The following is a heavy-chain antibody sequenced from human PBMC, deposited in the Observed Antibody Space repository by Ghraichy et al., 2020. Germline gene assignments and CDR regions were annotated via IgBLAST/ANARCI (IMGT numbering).Heavy chain of an antibody. J-gene: IGHJ4*02. D-gene: IGHD1-14*01. CDR3: ARGIRSNYYFDY. Sequence: ASVKVSCKASGYTFTGYYIHWVRQAPGQGLEWMGWINPNSGGTDDAQKFQGRVTMTRDTSISTAYMELSRLRSDDTAVYYCARGIRSNYYFDYWGQGTLVTVSS. CDR2: INPNSGGT. CDR1: GYTFTGYY. V-gene: IGHV1-2*02.